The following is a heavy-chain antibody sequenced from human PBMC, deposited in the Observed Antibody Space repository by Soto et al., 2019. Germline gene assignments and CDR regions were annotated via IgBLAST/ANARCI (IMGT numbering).Heavy chain of an antibody. Sequence: QLQLQESGPGLVKPSETLSLTCTVSGGSISSSSYYWGWIRQPPGKGLEWIGSIYYSGSTYYNPSLKSRVTISVDTSKNQFSLKLSSVTAADTAVYYCFGDYYDSSGSTKFDYWGQGTLVTVSS. J-gene: IGHJ4*02. CDR3: FGDYYDSSGSTKFDY. CDR1: GGSISSSSYY. CDR2: IYYSGST. V-gene: IGHV4-39*01. D-gene: IGHD3-22*01.